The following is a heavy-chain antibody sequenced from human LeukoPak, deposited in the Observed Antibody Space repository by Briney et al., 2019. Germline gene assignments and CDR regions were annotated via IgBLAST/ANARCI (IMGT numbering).Heavy chain of an antibody. CDR2: INPSGGST. Sequence: ASVKVSCKASGYTFTSYYMHWVRQAPGQGLEWMGIINPSGGSTSYAQRFQGRVTMTRDTSTSTVYMELSSLTSEDTAVYYCAREQSGITVVAQAYFQYWGQGTLVTVSS. V-gene: IGHV1-46*01. D-gene: IGHD6-19*01. CDR3: AREQSGITVVAQAYFQY. CDR1: GYTFTSYY. J-gene: IGHJ1*01.